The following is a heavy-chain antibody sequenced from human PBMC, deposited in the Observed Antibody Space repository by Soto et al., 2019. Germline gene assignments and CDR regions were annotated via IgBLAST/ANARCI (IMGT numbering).Heavy chain of an antibody. CDR2: ISYGGGTT. CDR1: EFTFSNYA. D-gene: IGHD1-26*01. V-gene: IGHV3-23*01. Sequence: GGSLRLSCAASEFTFSNYAMSWVRQAPGKGLEWVSAISYGGGTTYYADSVKGRFTISRDSSKNTLYLQMNSLRAEDTAVYYCAKRGSGSYFDYWGQGTLVTVSS. CDR3: AKRGSGSYFDY. J-gene: IGHJ4*02.